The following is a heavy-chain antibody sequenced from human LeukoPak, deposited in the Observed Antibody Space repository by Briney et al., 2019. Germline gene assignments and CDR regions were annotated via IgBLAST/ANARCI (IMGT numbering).Heavy chain of an antibody. J-gene: IGHJ3*02. V-gene: IGHV4-30-2*01. CDR1: GGSISSGGYS. CDR3: SSAAAGTGVDAFDI. Sequence: SETLSLTCAVSGGSISSGGYSWSWIRQPPGKGLEWIGYIYHSGSTYYNPSLKSRVTISVDTSKNQFSLKLSSVTAADTAVYYCSSAAAGTGVDAFDIWGQGTMVTVSS. CDR2: IYHSGST. D-gene: IGHD6-13*01.